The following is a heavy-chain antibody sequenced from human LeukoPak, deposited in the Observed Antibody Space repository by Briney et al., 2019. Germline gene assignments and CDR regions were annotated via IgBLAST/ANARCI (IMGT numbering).Heavy chain of an antibody. J-gene: IGHJ6*02. Sequence: PSETLSLTCAVYGGSFSGYYWSWIRQPPGKGLEWMGFMFYSGHTDYNPSLKSRVTISVDTSKNQFSLKLRSVTAADTAVYYCARDGARLTGTSGMDVWGQGTTVTVSS. CDR2: MFYSGHT. CDR3: ARDGARLTGTSGMDV. CDR1: GGSFSGYY. V-gene: IGHV4-59*01. D-gene: IGHD6-6*01.